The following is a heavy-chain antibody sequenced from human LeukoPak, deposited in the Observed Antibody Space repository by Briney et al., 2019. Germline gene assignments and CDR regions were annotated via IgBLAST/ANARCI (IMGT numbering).Heavy chain of an antibody. D-gene: IGHD1-1*01. CDR2: IYLGDSDT. CDR1: GDIFTTYW. V-gene: IGHV5-51*01. Sequence: GESLNISCKGSGDIFTTYWIGWVRQMPGKGLEWMGIIYLGDSDTRYSPSFQGQVTISADKSINTAYLQWSSLKASDTAMYYCVRHRNWNYDYWGQGTLVTVSS. J-gene: IGHJ4*02. CDR3: VRHRNWNYDY.